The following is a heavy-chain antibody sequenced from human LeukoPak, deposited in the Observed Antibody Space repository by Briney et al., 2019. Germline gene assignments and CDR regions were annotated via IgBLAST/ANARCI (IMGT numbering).Heavy chain of an antibody. CDR3: ARYSDSSGSDM. D-gene: IGHD3-22*01. CDR2: ISTSSDYT. Sequence: GGSLRLSCAASGFTFSDYYMSWIRQAPGKGLEWVSYISTSSDYTNYADSVKGRFTISRDNAKNSLYLQMNSLRAEDTAMYYCARYSDSSGSDMWGQGAMVTVSS. J-gene: IGHJ3*02. CDR1: GFTFSDYY. V-gene: IGHV3-11*03.